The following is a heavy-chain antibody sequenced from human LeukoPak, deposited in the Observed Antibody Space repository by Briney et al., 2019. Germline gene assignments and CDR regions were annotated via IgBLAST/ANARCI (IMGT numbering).Heavy chain of an antibody. CDR3: ARALEATYYYYYMDV. CDR2: IYHSGST. CDR1: GYPISSGYY. Sequence: PSETLSLTCAVSGYPISSGYYWGWIRQPPGKGLEWIGSIYHSGSTYYNPSLKSRVTISVDTSKNQFSLKLSSVTAADTAVYYCARALEATYYYYYMDVWGKGTTVTVSS. J-gene: IGHJ6*03. D-gene: IGHD1-1*01. V-gene: IGHV4-38-2*01.